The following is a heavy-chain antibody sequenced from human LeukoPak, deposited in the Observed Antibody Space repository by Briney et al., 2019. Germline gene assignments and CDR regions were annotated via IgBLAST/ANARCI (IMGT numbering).Heavy chain of an antibody. CDR3: ARDSSGFYYFDY. D-gene: IGHD5-12*01. J-gene: IGHJ4*02. V-gene: IGHV3-53*01. CDR1: GFSVRSSY. CDR2: IYSGGST. Sequence: GGSLRLSCAASGFSVRSSYMSWVRQAPGKGLEWVSVIYSGGSTNYADSVKGRFTISRDNSKNTLYLQMNSLRAEDTAVFYCARDSSGFYYFDYRGQGTLVTVSS.